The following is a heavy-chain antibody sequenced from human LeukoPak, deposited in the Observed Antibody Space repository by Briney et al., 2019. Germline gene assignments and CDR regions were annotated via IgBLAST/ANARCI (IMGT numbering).Heavy chain of an antibody. CDR2: ICAYNGNK. J-gene: IGHJ4*02. CDR3: ERADIVGVPAAIRARYYFDY. Sequence: GASVKVSCKASGYTFTSYGISWVRQAPGQGLEGLGWICAYNGNKNYAQKLQGRVTVTTDRSTSTAYMELSSLRSDDTAVYYCERADIVGVPAAIRARYYFDYWGQGTLVTVSS. V-gene: IGHV1-18*01. CDR1: GYTFTSYG. D-gene: IGHD2-2*02.